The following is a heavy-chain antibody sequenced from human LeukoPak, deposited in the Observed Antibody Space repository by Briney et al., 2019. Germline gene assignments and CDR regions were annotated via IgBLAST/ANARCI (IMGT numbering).Heavy chain of an antibody. Sequence: GGSLRLSCAASGSTFNVYTMNWVRQAPGKGLEWVSSISSRGKYTYYADSVKGRFAISRDNANNSLYLQMNSLRADDTSVYYCASAYSGRFQWGRGTLVTVSS. V-gene: IGHV3-21*01. CDR3: ASAYSGRFQ. CDR2: ISSRGKYT. J-gene: IGHJ4*02. D-gene: IGHD1-26*01. CDR1: GSTFNVYT.